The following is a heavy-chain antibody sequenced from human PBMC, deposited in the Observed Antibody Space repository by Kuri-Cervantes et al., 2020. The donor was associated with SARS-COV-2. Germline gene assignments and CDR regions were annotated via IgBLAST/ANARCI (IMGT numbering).Heavy chain of an antibody. CDR3: AKDVAAGTRAPPEYFQH. CDR2: IYSGGST. D-gene: IGHD6-13*01. J-gene: IGHJ1*01. Sequence: GGSLRLSCAAFGFTVSSNYMSWVRQAPGKGLEWVSVIYSGGSTYYADSVEGRFTISRDSSKNTLYLQMNSLRAEDTAVYYCAKDVAAGTRAPPEYFQHWGQGTLVTVSS. V-gene: IGHV3-53*01. CDR1: GFTVSSNY.